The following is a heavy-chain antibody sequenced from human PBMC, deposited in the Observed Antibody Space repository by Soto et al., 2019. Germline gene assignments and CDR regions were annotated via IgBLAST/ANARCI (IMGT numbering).Heavy chain of an antibody. J-gene: IGHJ4*02. V-gene: IGHV3-74*01. CDR1: GFTFSSSW. Sequence: PGGSLRLSCAASGFTFSSSWMHWVRQAPGKGLVWVSRISGDGSTTNYAGSVKGRFTISRDNAKNTLYLQVNSLRAEDTAVYYCARDMYHPFDYWGQGTLVTVSS. D-gene: IGHD2-2*01. CDR2: ISGDGSTT. CDR3: ARDMYHPFDY.